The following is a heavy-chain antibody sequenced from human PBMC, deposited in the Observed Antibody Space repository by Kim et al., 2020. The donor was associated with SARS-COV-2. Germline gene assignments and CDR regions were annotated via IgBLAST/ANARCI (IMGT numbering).Heavy chain of an antibody. J-gene: IGHJ5*02. CDR3: ARHQAYNWNGEANNWFDP. Sequence: KARVTISVDTSKNQFSLKLSSVTAADTAVYYCARHQAYNWNGEANNWFDPWGQGTLVTVSS. D-gene: IGHD1-1*01. V-gene: IGHV4-39*01.